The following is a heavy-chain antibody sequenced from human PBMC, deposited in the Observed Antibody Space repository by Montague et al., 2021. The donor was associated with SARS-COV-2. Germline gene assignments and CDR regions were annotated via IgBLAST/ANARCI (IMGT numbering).Heavy chain of an antibody. V-gene: IGHV4-61*02. CDR1: GGSISSGSYY. J-gene: IGHJ6*02. D-gene: IGHD2-2*01. CDR3: ARTVVVPAAMSRYYGMDC. CDR2: IYISGST. Sequence: TLSLTCSVSGGSISSGSYYWSWIRQPAGKGLEWIGRIYISGSTNYNPSLKSRVTMSVDTSKNQFSLKLSSVTAADTAVYYCARTVVVPAAMSRYYGMDCWGQGTSVTVSS.